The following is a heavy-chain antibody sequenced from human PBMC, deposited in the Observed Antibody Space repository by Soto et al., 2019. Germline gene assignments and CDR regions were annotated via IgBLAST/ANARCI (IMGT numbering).Heavy chain of an antibody. J-gene: IGHJ6*03. Sequence: GGSLRLSCAASGFTFSNAWMSWVRQAPGKGLEWVGRIKSKTDGGTTDYAAPVKGRFTISRDDSKNTLYLQMNSLKTEDTAVYYCPTDEHDYIDYYYYYYMDVWSKGTTVTVS. V-gene: IGHV3-15*01. D-gene: IGHD4-4*01. CDR3: PTDEHDYIDYYYYYYMDV. CDR2: IKSKTDGGTT. CDR1: GFTFSNAW.